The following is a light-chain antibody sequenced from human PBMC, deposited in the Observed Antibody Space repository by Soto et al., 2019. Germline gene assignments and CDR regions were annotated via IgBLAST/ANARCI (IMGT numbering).Light chain of an antibody. CDR2: GAS. V-gene: IGKV3-20*01. CDR3: QQYGSSPVYT. J-gene: IGKJ2*01. Sequence: EIVLTQSPGTLSLSPGERATLSCRASQSVSSSYLAWYQQKPGQAPRLLIYGASSRATGIPDRFGGSGSGADFTLTISRLEPEDFAVYSCQQYGSSPVYTFGQGTKLEIK. CDR1: QSVSSSY.